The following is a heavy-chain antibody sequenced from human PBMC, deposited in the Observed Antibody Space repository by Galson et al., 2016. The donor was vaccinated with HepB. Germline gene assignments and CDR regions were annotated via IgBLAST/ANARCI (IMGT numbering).Heavy chain of an antibody. D-gene: IGHD2/OR15-2a*01. J-gene: IGHJ4*02. Sequence: SLRLSCATSGFNFNFYTLNWVRQAPGKGPEWLSPIDHSGSQIFYSESVRGRFTISRDNATDSLFLQMTSLTVEDTAVYYCARDGHLSYFDFWGQGTLVAVSS. CDR3: ARDGHLSYFDF. V-gene: IGHV3-21*01. CDR2: IDHSGSQI. CDR1: GFNFNFYT.